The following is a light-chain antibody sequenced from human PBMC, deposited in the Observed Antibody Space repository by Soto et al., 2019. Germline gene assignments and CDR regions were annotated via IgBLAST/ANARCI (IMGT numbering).Light chain of an antibody. CDR3: QQYYSNPLT. J-gene: IGKJ4*01. V-gene: IGKV4-1*01. CDR1: QSVLYSSNNKNY. CDR2: WAS. Sequence: DIVMTQSPDSLAVSLGERATINCKSSQSVLYSSNNKNYLAWYQQKPGQPPKLLIYWASTRESGVPDRFSGSGSGTDFTLTISSLQAEDGAVYYCQQYYSNPLTFGGGTKVEIK.